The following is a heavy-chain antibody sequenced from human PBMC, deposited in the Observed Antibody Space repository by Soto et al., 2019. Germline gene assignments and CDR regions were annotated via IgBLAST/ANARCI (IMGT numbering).Heavy chain of an antibody. Sequence: QVQLVQSGADVKKPGASVKVSCKASGYIFTSYDITWVRQATGQGLEWMGWMSPNSENTGYAQKFQGRVTMTRNTSISTAYMELSSLRSEDTALYYCARGRWVTTYGMDVWGQGTTVIVSS. CDR3: ARGRWVTTYGMDV. J-gene: IGHJ6*02. V-gene: IGHV1-8*01. CDR2: MSPNSENT. D-gene: IGHD4-17*01. CDR1: GYIFTSYD.